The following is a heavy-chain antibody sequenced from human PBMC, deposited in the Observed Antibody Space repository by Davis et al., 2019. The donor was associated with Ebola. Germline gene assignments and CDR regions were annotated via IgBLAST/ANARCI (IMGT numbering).Heavy chain of an antibody. CDR3: ANGWGLYYYYGMDV. D-gene: IGHD6-19*01. Sequence: GGSLRLSCTASGFTFSSFAMHWVRQAPGKGLEWVALIWYDGSNKYYADSVKGRFTISRDNSKNTLYLQMNSLRAEDTAVYYCANGWGLYYYYGMDVWGQGTTVTVSS. CDR2: IWYDGSNK. CDR1: GFTFSSFA. J-gene: IGHJ6*02. V-gene: IGHV3-33*06.